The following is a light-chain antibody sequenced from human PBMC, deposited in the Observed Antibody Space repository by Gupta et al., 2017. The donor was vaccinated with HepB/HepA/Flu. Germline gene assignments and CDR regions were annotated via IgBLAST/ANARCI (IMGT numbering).Light chain of an antibody. V-gene: IGLV1-47*01. CDR3: ASWDDSRSGV. CDR1: SSNIGSNY. CDR2: GNN. Sequence: QSVLTQPPSASGTPGQTVTISCSGSSSNIGSNYVYWYQQLPGTAPKLLIYGNNQRPSGVPDRFSGSKSGTSASLAISGLRSEDEADYYCASWDDSRSGVFGGGTKLTVL. J-gene: IGLJ2*01.